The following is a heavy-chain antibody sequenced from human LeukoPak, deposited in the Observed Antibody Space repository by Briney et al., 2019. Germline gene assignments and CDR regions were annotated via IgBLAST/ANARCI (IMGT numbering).Heavy chain of an antibody. D-gene: IGHD5-24*01. CDR3: ASLAGGDGSNLGAYFDY. J-gene: IGHJ4*02. V-gene: IGHV4-59*01. CDR2: IYYSGST. CDR1: GGSISSYY. Sequence: SETLSLTCTVSGGSISSYYWSWIRQPPGKGLEWIGYIYYSGSTNYNSSLKSRVTISVDTSKNQFSLKLSSVTAADTAVYYCASLAGGDGSNLGAYFDYWGQGTLVTVSS.